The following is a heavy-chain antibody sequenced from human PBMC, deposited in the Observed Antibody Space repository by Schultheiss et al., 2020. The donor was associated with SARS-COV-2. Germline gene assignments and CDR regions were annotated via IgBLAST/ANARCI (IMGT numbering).Heavy chain of an antibody. J-gene: IGHJ4*02. CDR2: IYYSGST. D-gene: IGHD6-19*01. CDR3: AREIGLSSNGWYHYIDY. Sequence: SETLSLTCTVSGGSVSSGSYYWSWIRQPPGKGLEWIGYIYYSGSTYYNPSLKSLVTISVDTSKNQFSLKLRSVTAADTAVYYCAREIGLSSNGWYHYIDYWGQGTLVTVSS. CDR1: GGSVSSGSYY. V-gene: IGHV4-61*01.